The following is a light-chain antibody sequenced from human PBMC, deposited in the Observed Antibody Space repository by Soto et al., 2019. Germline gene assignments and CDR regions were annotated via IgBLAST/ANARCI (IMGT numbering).Light chain of an antibody. CDR1: SSNIGSNT. V-gene: IGLV1-44*01. J-gene: IGLJ2*01. CDR3: AAWDDSLNGVL. CDR2: SNN. Sequence: QSVLTQPPSASGTPGQRVTISCSGNSSNIGSNTVSWYQQLPGTAPKLLIYSNNQRPLGAPDRFSGSKSGTSASLAISGLQFEDEADYYCAAWDDSLNGVLFGGGTKLTVL.